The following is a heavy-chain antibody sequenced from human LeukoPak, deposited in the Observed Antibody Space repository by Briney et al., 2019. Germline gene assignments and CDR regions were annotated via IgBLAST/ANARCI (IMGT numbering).Heavy chain of an antibody. CDR1: GYTFTGYY. CDR2: INPNSGGT. Sequence: ASVKVSCKASGYTFTGYYMHWVRQAPGQGLEWMGCINPNSGGTNYAQKFQGRVTMTRDTSISTAYMELSRLRSDDTAVYYCARVPPGPYDYGDYGTEAENNWFDPWGQGTLVTVSS. CDR3: ARVPPGPYDYGDYGTEAENNWFDP. V-gene: IGHV1-2*02. D-gene: IGHD4-17*01. J-gene: IGHJ5*02.